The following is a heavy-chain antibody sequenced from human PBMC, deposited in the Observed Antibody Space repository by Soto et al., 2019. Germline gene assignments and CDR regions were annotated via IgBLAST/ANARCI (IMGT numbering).Heavy chain of an antibody. D-gene: IGHD1-1*01. CDR3: ARQLATTALVFDY. CDR1: GGSISSGDYY. J-gene: IGHJ4*02. CDR2: IYYSGST. V-gene: IGHV4-30-4*01. Sequence: SETLSLTCTVSGGSISSGDYYWSWIRQPPGKGLEWIGYIYYSGSTYYNPSLKSRVTISVDTSKNQFSLKLSSVTAADTAVYYCARQLATTALVFDYWGQGTLVTVSS.